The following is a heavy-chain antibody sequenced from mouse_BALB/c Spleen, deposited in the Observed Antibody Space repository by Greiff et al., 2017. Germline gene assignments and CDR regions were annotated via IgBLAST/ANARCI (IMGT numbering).Heavy chain of an antibody. CDR1: GYTFTDYW. CDR3: ARSGLRGWFAY. CDR2: IDTSDSYT. J-gene: IGHJ3*01. V-gene: IGHV1-69*01. Sequence: QVQLQQPGAELVMPGASVKMSCKASGYTFTDYWMHWVKQRPGQGLEWIGAIDTSDSYTSYNQKFKGKATLTVDESSSTAYMQLSSLTSEDSAVYYCARSGLRGWFAYWGQEALVTVSA. D-gene: IGHD3-1*01.